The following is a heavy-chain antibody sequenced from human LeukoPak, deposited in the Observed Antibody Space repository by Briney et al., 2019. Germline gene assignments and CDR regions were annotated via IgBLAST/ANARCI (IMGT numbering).Heavy chain of an antibody. Sequence: ASVKVSCKASGYTFTGYYMHWVRQAAGQGLEWMGWINPNSGGTNYAQKFQGRVTMTRDTSISTAYMELSRLRSDDTAVYYCARDGGGGTTIYYYYMDVWGKGTTVTVSS. D-gene: IGHD1-7*01. CDR2: INPNSGGT. J-gene: IGHJ6*03. CDR3: ARDGGGGTTIYYYYMDV. CDR1: GYTFTGYY. V-gene: IGHV1-2*02.